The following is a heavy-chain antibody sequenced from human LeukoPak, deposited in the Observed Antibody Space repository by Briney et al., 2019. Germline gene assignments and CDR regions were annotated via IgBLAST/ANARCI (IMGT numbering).Heavy chain of an antibody. CDR3: AKRGYSSGYSYYFDY. CDR2: ISGSGGST. V-gene: IGHV3-23*01. Sequence: GGSLRLSCAASGFTFSSYAMSWVRQAPGKGLEWVSSISGSGGSTSYADSVKGRFTISRDNSKNTLYLQMNSLRAEDTAIYYCAKRGYSSGYSYYFDYWGQGTLVTVSS. D-gene: IGHD5-18*01. J-gene: IGHJ4*02. CDR1: GFTFSSYA.